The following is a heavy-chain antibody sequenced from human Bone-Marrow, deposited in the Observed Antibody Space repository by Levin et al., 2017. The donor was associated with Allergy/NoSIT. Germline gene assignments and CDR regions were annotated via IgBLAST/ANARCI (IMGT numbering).Heavy chain of an antibody. Sequence: SCAASGFTFSNAWMIWVRQAPGKGLEWVGRIKSKTDGGTTDYAAPVKGRFTISRDDSKNTLYLQMNSLKTEDTAVYYCTTGDCSGGSCARGYYYYYYGMDVWGQGTTVTVSS. CDR1: GFTFSNAW. V-gene: IGHV3-15*01. J-gene: IGHJ6*02. CDR3: TTGDCSGGSCARGYYYYYYGMDV. CDR2: IKSKTDGGTT. D-gene: IGHD2-15*01.